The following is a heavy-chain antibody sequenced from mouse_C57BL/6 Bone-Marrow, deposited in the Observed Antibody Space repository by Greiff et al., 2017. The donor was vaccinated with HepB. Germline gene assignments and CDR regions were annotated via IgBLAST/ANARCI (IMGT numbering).Heavy chain of an antibody. Sequence: VQLQQSGPELVKPGASVKISCKASGYSFTGYYMNWVKQSPEKSLEWIGEINPSTGGTTYNQKFKAKATLTVDKSSSTAYMQLKSLTSEDSAVYYCAREGTGTAMDYWGQGTSVTVSS. CDR1: GYSFTGYY. D-gene: IGHD4-1*01. J-gene: IGHJ4*01. CDR2: INPSTGGT. CDR3: AREGTGTAMDY. V-gene: IGHV1-42*01.